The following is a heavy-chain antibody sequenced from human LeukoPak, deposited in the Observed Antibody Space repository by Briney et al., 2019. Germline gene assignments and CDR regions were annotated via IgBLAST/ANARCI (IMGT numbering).Heavy chain of an antibody. J-gene: IGHJ1*01. CDR2: ISGSGGST. D-gene: IGHD2-15*01. CDR1: GLTFSSHW. V-gene: IGHV3-23*01. Sequence: GGSLRLSCAASGLTFSSHWMHWVRQAPGKGLEWVSAISGSGGSTYYADSVKGRFTISRDNSKNTLYLQMNSLRAEDTAVYYCATCSGGSCYPGIAEYFQHWGQGTLVTVSS. CDR3: ATCSGGSCYPGIAEYFQH.